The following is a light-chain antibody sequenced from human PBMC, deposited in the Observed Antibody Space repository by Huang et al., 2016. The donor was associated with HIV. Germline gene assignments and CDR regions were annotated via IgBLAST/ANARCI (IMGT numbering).Light chain of an antibody. CDR2: VVS. Sequence: IEMTQSPSSLSASLGDRVIITCRASQNINNLLNWYQQKVGKAPQLIISVVSNLRDGVPFRFRGDRSGTKYTLTINNLQPEDFATYYCQQSLTTVPYTFAQGTKLEIK. CDR3: QQSLTTVPYT. J-gene: IGKJ2*01. V-gene: IGKV1-39*01. CDR1: QNINNL.